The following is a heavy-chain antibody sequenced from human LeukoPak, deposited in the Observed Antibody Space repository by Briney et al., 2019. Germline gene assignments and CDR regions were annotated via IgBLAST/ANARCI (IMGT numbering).Heavy chain of an antibody. Sequence: SETLSLTCTVSGGSISSYYRSWIRQPPGKGLEWNGYIYYSGSTSYNLSLKSRVTISVDTSKNQFSLKLSSVTAADTAVYYCARAVAAIDYWGQGTLVTVSS. V-gene: IGHV4-59*01. J-gene: IGHJ4*02. CDR2: IYYSGST. CDR3: ARAVAAIDY. CDR1: GGSISSYY. D-gene: IGHD6-25*01.